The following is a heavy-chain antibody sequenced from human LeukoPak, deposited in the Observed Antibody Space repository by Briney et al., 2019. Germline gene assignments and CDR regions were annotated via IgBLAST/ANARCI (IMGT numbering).Heavy chain of an antibody. J-gene: IGHJ5*02. D-gene: IGHD3-10*01. Sequence: SETLSLTCTVSGGSISSSSYYWGWIRQPPGKGLEWIGSIYYSGSTYYNPSLKSRFTISVDRPKNQFFLNVTSLTAADTAVYYCARSRQASGLLSSWGQGTPVVVSS. CDR1: GGSISSSSYY. V-gene: IGHV4-39*07. CDR3: ARSRQASGLLSS. CDR2: IYYSGST.